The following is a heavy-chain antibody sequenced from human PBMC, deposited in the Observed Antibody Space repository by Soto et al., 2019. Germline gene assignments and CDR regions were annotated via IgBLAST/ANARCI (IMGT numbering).Heavy chain of an antibody. D-gene: IGHD4-17*01. Sequence: QVQLVESGGAVVQPGRSLRLSCAASGFTFSSYGMHWVRQAPGKGLEWVAVISYDGSNKYYADSVKGRFTISRDNSKNTLYLQMNSLRAEDTAVYYCAKDRGEPTVSAFDPWGQGTLVTVSS. V-gene: IGHV3-30*18. CDR2: ISYDGSNK. CDR3: AKDRGEPTVSAFDP. J-gene: IGHJ5*02. CDR1: GFTFSSYG.